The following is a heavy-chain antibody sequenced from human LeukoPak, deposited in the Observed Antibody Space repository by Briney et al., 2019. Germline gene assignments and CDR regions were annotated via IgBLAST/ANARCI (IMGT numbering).Heavy chain of an antibody. CDR3: AKGGELLGYFDS. J-gene: IGHJ4*02. CDR2: ISGSGYNT. Sequence: GGSLRLSCAASGFTFSSYALSWVRQAPGKGLEWVSGISGSGYNTLYADSVKGRFIISRDKSKNTVSLLMNTLRAEDTAIYYCAKGGELLGYFDSWGQGTLVTVSS. D-gene: IGHD1-7*01. V-gene: IGHV3-23*01. CDR1: GFTFSSYA.